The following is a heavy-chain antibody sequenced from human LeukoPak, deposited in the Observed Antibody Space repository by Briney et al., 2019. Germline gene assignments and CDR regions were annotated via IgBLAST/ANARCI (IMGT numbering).Heavy chain of an antibody. J-gene: IGHJ4*02. CDR2: IKQDGSKK. Sequence: TGGSLRLSCVASGSPFSSYWMTWVRQAPRKGLEWVANIKQDGSKKSYVDSVKGRFTISRDNAKNSLYLQMNSLRAEDTAIYYRTRVGYIDEGIDYWGQGTLVTVSS. CDR3: TRVGYIDEGIDY. D-gene: IGHD5-24*01. V-gene: IGHV3-7*04. CDR1: GSPFSSYW.